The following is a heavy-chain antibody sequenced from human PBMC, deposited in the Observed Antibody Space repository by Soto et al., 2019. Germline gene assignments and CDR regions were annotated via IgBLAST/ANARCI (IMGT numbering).Heavy chain of an antibody. Sequence: ASVKVSCKTSGYTFTGYYIHWVRQAPGQGLEWMAWINPISGATNYEQKFQGRVTVTRDTSISSAYMELSSLRSDDTAVYFCVRGGYGDYLHVWGQGTLVTVSS. J-gene: IGHJ1*01. CDR3: VRGGYGDYLHV. CDR1: GYTFTGYY. V-gene: IGHV1-2*02. D-gene: IGHD4-17*01. CDR2: INPISGAT.